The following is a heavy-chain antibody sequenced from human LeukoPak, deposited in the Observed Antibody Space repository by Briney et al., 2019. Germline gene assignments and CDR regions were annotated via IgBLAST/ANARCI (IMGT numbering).Heavy chain of an antibody. Sequence: GGSLRLSCAASGFTFSSYSMNWVRQAPGKGLEWVSYISSSSSTIYYADSVKGRFTISRDNAKNSLYLQMNSLRAEDTAVYYCARGPITDFWSGYDLGYWGQRTLVTVSS. D-gene: IGHD3-3*01. V-gene: IGHV3-48*01. CDR1: GFTFSSYS. J-gene: IGHJ4*02. CDR2: ISSSSSTI. CDR3: ARGPITDFWSGYDLGY.